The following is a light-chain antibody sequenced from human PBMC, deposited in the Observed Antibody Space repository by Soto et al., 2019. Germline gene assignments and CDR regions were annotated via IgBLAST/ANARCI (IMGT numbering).Light chain of an antibody. J-gene: IGLJ1*01. V-gene: IGLV2-14*01. CDR3: SSYTSSSTYV. CDR2: EVT. Sequence: QSVLTQPASVSGSPGQSITISCTGTGSDVGGYDYVSWYQHHPGKAPKVMIYEVTNRPSGVSNRFSGSKSGNTASLTISGLLAEDEADYYCSSYTSSSTYVFGTGTTLTVL. CDR1: GSDVGGYDY.